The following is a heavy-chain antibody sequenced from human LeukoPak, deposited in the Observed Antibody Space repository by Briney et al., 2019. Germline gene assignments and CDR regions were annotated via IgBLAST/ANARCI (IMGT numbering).Heavy chain of an antibody. CDR2: ISGSGDST. D-gene: IGHD6-13*01. CDR3: AKGLSSSWSRYFYYMDV. J-gene: IGHJ6*03. CDR1: GFTFSSYG. V-gene: IGHV3-23*01. Sequence: PGGSLRLSCAASGFTFSSYGMTWVRQAPGKGLECVSGISGSGDSTYYADSVKGRFTISRDNSKNTLYLQMNSLRAEDTAVYYCAKGLSSSWSRYFYYMDVWGKGTTVTISS.